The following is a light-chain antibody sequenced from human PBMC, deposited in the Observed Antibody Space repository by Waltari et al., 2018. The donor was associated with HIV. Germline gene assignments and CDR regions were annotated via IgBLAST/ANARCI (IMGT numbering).Light chain of an antibody. CDR2: SVN. CDR1: GRDVGGYNY. V-gene: IGLV2-11*01. CDR3: SSFAGASTYV. J-gene: IGLJ1*01. Sequence: QSALTQPRSVSGSPGQSITISCTGTGRDVGGYNYVSWHHQRPGGIPKLIIYSVNERPSGVPARFSGSKSGNTASLTVSGLQPEDEADYYCSSFAGASTYVFGTGTAVTVL.